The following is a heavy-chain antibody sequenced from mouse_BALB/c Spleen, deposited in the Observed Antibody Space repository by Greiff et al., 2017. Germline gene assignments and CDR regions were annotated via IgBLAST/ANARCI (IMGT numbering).Heavy chain of an antibody. D-gene: IGHD2-4*01. CDR3: AVDYDVDYFDY. Sequence: VQLQQSGAELVKPGASVKLSCTASGFNIKDTYMHWVKQRPEQGLEWIGRIDPANGNTKYDPNFQGKATITADTSSNPAYLQLSSLTSEDTAVYCGAVDYDVDYFDYWGQGTTLTVSS. CDR2: IDPANGNT. CDR1: GFNIKDTY. J-gene: IGHJ2*01. V-gene: IGHV14-3*02.